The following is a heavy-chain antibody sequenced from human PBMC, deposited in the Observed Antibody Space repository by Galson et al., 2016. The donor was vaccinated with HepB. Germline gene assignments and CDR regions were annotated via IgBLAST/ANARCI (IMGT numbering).Heavy chain of an antibody. V-gene: IGHV4-4*02. CDR2: TSHSGRT. Sequence: SETLSLTCAISGASITSRSWWTWVRQAPGRGLEWIGETSHSGRTNHNSSLKSRVFISMDESKNPFSMRLGAVTAADTALDYCARDAEYGNHVWAFDYWGRGILVTVSS. D-gene: IGHD2/OR15-2a*01. J-gene: IGHJ4*02. CDR1: GASITSRSW. CDR3: ARDAEYGNHVWAFDY.